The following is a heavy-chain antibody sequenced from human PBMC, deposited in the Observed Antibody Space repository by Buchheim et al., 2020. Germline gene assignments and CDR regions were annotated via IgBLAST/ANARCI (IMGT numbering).Heavy chain of an antibody. D-gene: IGHD1-26*01. CDR3: ARDDTVGALGAFDY. CDR1: GFTFSSYS. V-gene: IGHV3-48*01. CDR2: INNSESI. Sequence: EVQLVESGGGSAQPGGSLRLSCIASGFTFSSYSMNWVRQAPGKGLEWVSYINNSESIYYADSVKGRFAISTDHSKNSLSLHMNSLRAEDTAVYYCARDDTVGALGAFDYWGQGIL. J-gene: IGHJ4*02.